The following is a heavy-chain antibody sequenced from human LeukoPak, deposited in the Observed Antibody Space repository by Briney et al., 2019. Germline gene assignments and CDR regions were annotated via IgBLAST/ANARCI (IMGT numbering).Heavy chain of an antibody. Sequence: GGSLRLSCAASGFIFDDYGMTWIRQPPGKGLEWVSGINWNGGSIGYADSVKGRFTISRDNSKNTLYLQMNSLRAEDTAVYYCAKKERSDPFDPWGQGTLVTVSS. J-gene: IGHJ5*02. CDR1: GFIFDDYG. CDR3: AKKERSDPFDP. V-gene: IGHV3-20*04. CDR2: INWNGGSI.